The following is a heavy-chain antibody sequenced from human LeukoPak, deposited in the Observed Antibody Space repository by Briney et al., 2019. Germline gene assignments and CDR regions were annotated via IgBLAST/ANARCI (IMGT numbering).Heavy chain of an antibody. Sequence: SVKVSCKASGGTFSSYAISWVRQAPGQGLEWMGRIIPILGIANYAQKFQGRVTITADKSTSTAYMELSNLRSEDTAVYYCATARDGMATTVLDYWGQGTLVTVSS. V-gene: IGHV1-69*04. CDR3: ATARDGMATTVLDY. J-gene: IGHJ4*02. CDR2: IIPILGIA. D-gene: IGHD5-24*01. CDR1: GGTFSSYA.